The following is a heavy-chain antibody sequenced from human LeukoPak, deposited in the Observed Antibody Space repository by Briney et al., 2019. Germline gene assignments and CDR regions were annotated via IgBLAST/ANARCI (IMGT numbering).Heavy chain of an antibody. CDR3: ARGAPPDY. V-gene: IGHV3-30-3*01. J-gene: IGHJ4*02. Sequence: GGSLRLSCAASGFAFSGYAMYWVRQAPGKGLEWVAVISYDGSNKYYADSVKGRFTISRDNSKNTLYLQMNSVRTEDTAVYYCARGAPPDYWGQGALVTVSS. CDR1: GFAFSGYA. CDR2: ISYDGSNK.